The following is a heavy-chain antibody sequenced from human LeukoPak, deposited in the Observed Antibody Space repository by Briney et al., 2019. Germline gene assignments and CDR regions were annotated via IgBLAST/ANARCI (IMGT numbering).Heavy chain of an antibody. CDR2: INHSGST. D-gene: IGHD3-10*01. Sequence: SETLSLTCAVYGGSFSGYYWSWIRQPPGKGLEWIGEINHSGSTNYNPSLKSRVTISVDTSKSQFSLKLRSVTAADTALYYCARELTLSSGSRNDYWGQGTLVTVSS. CDR3: ARELTLSSGSRNDY. J-gene: IGHJ4*02. CDR1: GGSFSGYY. V-gene: IGHV4-34*01.